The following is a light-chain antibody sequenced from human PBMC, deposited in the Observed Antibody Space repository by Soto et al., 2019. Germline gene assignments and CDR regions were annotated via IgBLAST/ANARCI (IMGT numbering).Light chain of an antibody. CDR3: QQLNSYPGS. CDR1: QGISSS. J-gene: IGKJ5*01. CDR2: AAS. V-gene: IGKV1-9*01. Sequence: DIQLTQSPSFLAASVVDRVTITCLASQGISSSFAWYQQKPWKAPKLLIYAASTLQSGVPSRFSGSGSGTEFTLTISSLQAEDFATYYCQQLNSYPGSFGQGTRLEIK.